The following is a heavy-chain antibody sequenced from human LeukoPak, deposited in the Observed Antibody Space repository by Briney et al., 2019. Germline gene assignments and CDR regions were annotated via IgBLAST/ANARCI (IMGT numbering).Heavy chain of an antibody. CDR2: IKQGGSEK. CDR3: ARDFPPSHNSSGWYWSRTGRRRDYYFDY. D-gene: IGHD6-19*01. CDR1: GFTFSSYW. V-gene: IGHV3-7*01. J-gene: IGHJ4*02. Sequence: GGSLRLSCAASGFTFSSYWMSWVRQAPGKGLEWVTNIKQGGSEKYHVDSVEGRFTLPRHNAKHTLYPHINSLRAGHTAMYYCARDFPPSHNSSGWYWSRTGRRRDYYFDYWGQGGLVSVSS.